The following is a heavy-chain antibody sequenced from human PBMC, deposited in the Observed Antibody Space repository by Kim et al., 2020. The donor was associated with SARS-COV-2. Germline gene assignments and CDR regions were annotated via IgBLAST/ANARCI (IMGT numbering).Heavy chain of an antibody. CDR3: ASDSSGYYDNWFDP. V-gene: IGHV4-39*01. CDR2: IYYSGST. J-gene: IGHJ5*02. Sequence: SETLSLTCTVSGGSISSSSYYWGWIRQPPGKGLEWIGSIYYSGSTYYNPSLKSRVTISVDTSKNQFSLKLSSVTAADTAVYYCASDSSGYYDNWFDPWGQGTLVTVSS. D-gene: IGHD3-22*01. CDR1: GGSISSSSYY.